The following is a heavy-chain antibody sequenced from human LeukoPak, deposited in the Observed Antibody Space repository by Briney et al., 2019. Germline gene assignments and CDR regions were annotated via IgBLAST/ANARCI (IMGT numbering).Heavy chain of an antibody. J-gene: IGHJ6*02. CDR1: GYTFTSYG. CDR3: ARDGYYYDSSGYPGGQTSYYYYSMDV. CDR2: ISAYNGNT. Sequence: ASVKVSCKASGYTFTSYGISWVRQAPGQGLEWMGWISAYNGNTNYAQKLQGRVTMTTDTSTSTAYMELRSLRSDDTAVYYCARDGYYYDSSGYPGGQTSYYYYSMDVWGQGTTVTVSS. D-gene: IGHD3-22*01. V-gene: IGHV1-18*01.